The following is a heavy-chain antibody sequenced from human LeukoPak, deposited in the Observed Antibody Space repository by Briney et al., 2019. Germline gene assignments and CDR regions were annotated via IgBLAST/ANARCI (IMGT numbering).Heavy chain of an antibody. D-gene: IGHD3-22*01. J-gene: IGHJ4*02. Sequence: GGSLRLSCAASGFTFNDYYMHWVRQAPGKGLEWVAFIRYDGNNEYYADSVKGRFTISRDNSKNTLYLQMNSLRAEDTAVYYCAKDDAVVITTAFDYWGQGTLVTVSS. V-gene: IGHV3-30*02. CDR1: GFTFNDYY. CDR2: IRYDGNNE. CDR3: AKDDAVVITTAFDY.